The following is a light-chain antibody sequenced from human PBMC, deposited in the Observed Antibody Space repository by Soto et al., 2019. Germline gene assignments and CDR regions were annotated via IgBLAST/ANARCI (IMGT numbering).Light chain of an antibody. J-gene: IGKJ5*01. CDR1: QGISNY. CDR2: AAS. Sequence: DIRMTQSPSSLSASVGDRVTITCRASQGISNYLAWYQQKPGKVPKLLIYAASTLQSGVPSRFSGSGSGTDFTLTISSLQSEDFATYYCQQYYSYPITFGQGTRLEIK. V-gene: IGKV1-27*01. CDR3: QQYYSYPIT.